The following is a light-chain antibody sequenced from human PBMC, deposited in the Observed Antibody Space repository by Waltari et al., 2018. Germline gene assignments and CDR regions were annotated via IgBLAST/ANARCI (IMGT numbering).Light chain of an antibody. Sequence: DSQMTQSPSSLSASVGDRVTITCRASQSISTYLNWYQQKPGKAPNLLIYAASSLQSGVPSRFSGSGAGTDFTLTISSLQPEDFATYYCQHSYSPLTFGGGTKVGSK. CDR1: QSISTY. CDR2: AAS. CDR3: QHSYSPLT. V-gene: IGKV1-39*01. J-gene: IGKJ4*01.